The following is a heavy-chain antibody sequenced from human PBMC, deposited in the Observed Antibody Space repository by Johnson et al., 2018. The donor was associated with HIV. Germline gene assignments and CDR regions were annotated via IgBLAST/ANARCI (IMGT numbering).Heavy chain of an antibody. D-gene: IGHD3-10*01. Sequence: QVQLVESGGGLVQPGRSLRLSCAASGFTFSSYGMHWVRQAPGKGLEWVAVISFDGNNKHYADSVKGRFTISRDNSKNTLYLQMNSLRAEDTAVYYCARAGVTMVRGGGHAFDIWGQGTMVTVSS. CDR1: GFTFSSYG. CDR2: ISFDGNNK. CDR3: ARAGVTMVRGGGHAFDI. J-gene: IGHJ3*02. V-gene: IGHV3-30*19.